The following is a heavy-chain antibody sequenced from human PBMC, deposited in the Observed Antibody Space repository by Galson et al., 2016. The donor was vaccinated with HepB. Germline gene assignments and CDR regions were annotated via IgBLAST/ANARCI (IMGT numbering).Heavy chain of an antibody. J-gene: IGHJ4*02. CDR2: VSHSGNT. Sequence: SETLSLTCAVPGDSVSSSNWWTWIRQPPGKGLEWIGEVSHSGNTQYNPSLTSRVTMSVDKSKNQFLLKLTSVTAADTAMYYCARELSGSGLIDYWGQGTLVTVSS. CDR1: GDSVSSSNW. D-gene: IGHD3-10*01. V-gene: IGHV4-4*02. CDR3: ARELSGSGLIDY.